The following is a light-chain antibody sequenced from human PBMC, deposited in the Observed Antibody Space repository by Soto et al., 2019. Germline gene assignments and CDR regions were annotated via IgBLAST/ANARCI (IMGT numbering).Light chain of an antibody. CDR2: AAS. CDR1: QSISSW. J-gene: IGKJ5*01. Sequence: DIQMTQSPSTLSASVGDRVTITCRASQSISSWLAWYQQKPGKAPKLLIYAASTLQSGVPSRFSGSGSGTDFTLTISRLEPEDFAVYYCQQYGSSPLITFGQGTRLEIK. CDR3: QQYGSSPLIT. V-gene: IGKV1-5*01.